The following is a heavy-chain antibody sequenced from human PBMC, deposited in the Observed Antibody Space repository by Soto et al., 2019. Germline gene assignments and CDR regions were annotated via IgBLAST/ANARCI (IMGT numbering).Heavy chain of an antibody. CDR1: GFTFSNYD. V-gene: IGHV3-13*01. D-gene: IGHD2-15*01. J-gene: IGHJ4*02. CDR3: ARGRLISLYYFDY. Sequence: EVQLVASGGGLVQPGGSLRLSCAASGFTFSNYDMHWVRQVTGKGLEWVSTIGTAGDTYYPGSVKGRFTISRENAKNSLYLQMNSLRAEDTAVYYCARGRLISLYYFDYWGQGTLFTVSS. CDR2: IGTAGDT.